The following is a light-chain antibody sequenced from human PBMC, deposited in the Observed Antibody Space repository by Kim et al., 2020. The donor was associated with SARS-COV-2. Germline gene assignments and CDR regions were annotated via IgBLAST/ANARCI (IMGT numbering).Light chain of an antibody. CDR3: QTWATGAE. J-gene: IGLJ2*01. Sequence: QLVLTQSPSASASLGASVKLTCTLSSGHSSHAIAWHQQQPEKGPRYLMKLNSDGSHSKGDGIPDRFSGSSSGAERYLTISSLQSEDEADYYCQTWATGAEFGGGTKVTVL. V-gene: IGLV4-69*01. CDR1: SGHSSHA. CDR2: LNSDGSH.